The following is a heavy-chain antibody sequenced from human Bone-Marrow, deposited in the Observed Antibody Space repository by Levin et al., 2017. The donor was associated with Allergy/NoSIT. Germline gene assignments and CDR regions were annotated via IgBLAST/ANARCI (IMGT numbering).Heavy chain of an antibody. J-gene: IGHJ4*02. V-gene: IGHV4-59*11. CDR3: AKVDSSSWNPPEYYFDC. Sequence: SETLSLTCTVSGDSLTSHYWSWIRQSPGKGLEWIGFIYYGGRTNYNPSLKSRVRISVDTSKNQFSLRLATVTDADTAVYYCAKVDSSSWNPPEYYFDCWGQGALVAVSS. D-gene: IGHD6-13*01. CDR1: GDSLTSHY. CDR2: IYYGGRT.